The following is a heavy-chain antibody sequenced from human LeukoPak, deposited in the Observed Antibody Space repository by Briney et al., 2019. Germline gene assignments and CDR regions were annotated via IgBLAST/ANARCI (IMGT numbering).Heavy chain of an antibody. CDR1: GFTFHSSE. V-gene: IGHV3-48*03. CDR2: ISSSGSTV. D-gene: IGHD1-26*01. CDR3: ARDNYVVGATRELDP. Sequence: GGSLGLSCEASGFTFHSSEMTWVRQAPGKGLEWVSYISSSGSTVNYADSVKGRFTISRDNAKNSLYLQMNSLRAEDTAVYYCARDNYVVGATRELDPWGQGTLVTVSS. J-gene: IGHJ5*02.